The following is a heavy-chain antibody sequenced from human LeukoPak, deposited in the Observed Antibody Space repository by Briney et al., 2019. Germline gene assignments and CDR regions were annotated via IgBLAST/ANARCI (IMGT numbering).Heavy chain of an antibody. CDR3: AKDRVGAILPFDY. V-gene: IGHV3-23*01. Sequence: GGSLRLSCTASGFTFSSYAMSWVRQAPGKGLGWVLAISGSGGSTYYADSVKGRFTISRDNSKNTLYPQMNSLRAEDTAVYYCAKDRVGAILPFDYWGQGTLVTVSS. CDR1: GFTFSSYA. J-gene: IGHJ4*02. D-gene: IGHD1-26*01. CDR2: ISGSGGST.